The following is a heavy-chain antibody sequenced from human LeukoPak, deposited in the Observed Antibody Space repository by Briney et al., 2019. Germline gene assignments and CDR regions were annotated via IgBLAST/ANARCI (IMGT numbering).Heavy chain of an antibody. CDR2: INPSGGST. Sequence: GASVTVSFTASGYTFTSYYMHWVRQAPGQGLEWMGIINPSGGSTSYAQKFQGRVTMTRDTSTSTVYMELSSLRSEDTAVYYCARDYYYARGFDPWGQGTLVTVSS. J-gene: IGHJ5*02. CDR1: GYTFTSYY. V-gene: IGHV1-46*01. D-gene: IGHD3-10*02. CDR3: ARDYYYARGFDP.